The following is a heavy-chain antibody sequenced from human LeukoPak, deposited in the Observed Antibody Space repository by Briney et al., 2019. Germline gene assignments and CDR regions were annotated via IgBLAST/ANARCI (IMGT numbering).Heavy chain of an antibody. D-gene: IGHD3-22*01. CDR2: IYYSGST. Sequence: SETLSLTXTVSGGSISSSSYYWGWIRQPPGKGLEWIGSIYYSGSTYYNPSLKSRVTISVDTSKNQFSLKLSSVTAADTAVYYCARRYYYDSSGYYHDYWGQGTLVTVSS. J-gene: IGHJ4*02. V-gene: IGHV4-39*01. CDR1: GGSISSSSYY. CDR3: ARRYYYDSSGYYHDY.